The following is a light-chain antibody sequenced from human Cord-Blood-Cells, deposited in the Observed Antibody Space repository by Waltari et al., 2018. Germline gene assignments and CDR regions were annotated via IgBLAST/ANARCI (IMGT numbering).Light chain of an antibody. J-gene: IGLJ2*01. CDR2: DVS. CDR3: SSYTSSSTLV. CDR1: SSDVGGYNY. Sequence: QSALTQPASVSGSPGPSITIPCTGTSSDVGGYNYVSWYQQHPGKAPKLMIYDVSNRPSGVSNRFSGSKSGNTASLTISGLQAEDEADYYCSSYTSSSTLVFGGGTKLTVI. V-gene: IGLV2-14*01.